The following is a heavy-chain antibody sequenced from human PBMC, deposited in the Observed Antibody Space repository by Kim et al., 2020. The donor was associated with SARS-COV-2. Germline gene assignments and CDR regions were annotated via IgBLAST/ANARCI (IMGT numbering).Heavy chain of an antibody. D-gene: IGHD3-10*01. J-gene: IGHJ3*02. V-gene: IGHV3-13*01. CDR3: ARGALVRGVIIYTFDM. Sequence: SVKGRFTVARENSKNSLYLKMNSLGAGETAVYYCARGALVRGVIIYTFDMWGQGTMVTVSS.